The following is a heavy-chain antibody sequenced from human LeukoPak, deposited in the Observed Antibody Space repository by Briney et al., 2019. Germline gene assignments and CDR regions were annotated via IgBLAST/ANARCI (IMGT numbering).Heavy chain of an antibody. V-gene: IGHV5-51*01. J-gene: IGHJ4*02. D-gene: IGHD2-15*01. CDR3: ARSEGYCSGGSCYGGYYFDY. CDR1: GCRFTSYW. Sequence: GESLKISFKGSGCRFTSYWIGWVRPVPGKGLEWMGIIYPGDSDTRYSPSFQGQVTISADKSISTAYLQWSSLKASDTAMYYCARSEGYCSGGSCYGGYYFDYWGQGTLVTVSS. CDR2: IYPGDSDT.